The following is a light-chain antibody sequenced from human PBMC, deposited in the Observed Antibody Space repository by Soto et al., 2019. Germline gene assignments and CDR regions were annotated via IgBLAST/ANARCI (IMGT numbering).Light chain of an antibody. Sequence: QSALTQPASVSGSPGQSITISCAGTMRDVGAYNLVSWYQQHPGRAPQLIIYEVRNRPSGISFRFSGSKSGNTASLAISGLQSEDEADYYCAAWDDTLNAWVFGGGTKLTVL. CDR1: MRDVGAYNL. CDR2: EVR. J-gene: IGLJ3*02. CDR3: AAWDDTLNAWV. V-gene: IGLV2-14*01.